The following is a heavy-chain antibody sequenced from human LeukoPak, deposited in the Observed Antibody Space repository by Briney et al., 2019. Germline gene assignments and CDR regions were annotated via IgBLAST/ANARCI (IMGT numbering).Heavy chain of an antibody. D-gene: IGHD4-17*01. CDR3: ARDQIVYGEPLDY. CDR1: GYTFTSYG. J-gene: IGHJ4*02. V-gene: IGHV1-18*01. Sequence: ASVTVSCMASGYTFTSYGISWVRQAPAQGLDWMGFINDYNGNTNYAQKLQDRLTMTTDTSTRTAYMELRSLRSDDTAVYYCARDQIVYGEPLDYWGQGTLVTVSS. CDR2: INDYNGNT.